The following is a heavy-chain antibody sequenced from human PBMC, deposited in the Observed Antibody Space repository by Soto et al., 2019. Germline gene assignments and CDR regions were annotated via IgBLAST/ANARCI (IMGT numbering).Heavy chain of an antibody. J-gene: IGHJ5*02. D-gene: IGHD2-2*01. CDR2: MNPNSGNT. CDR1: GYTFTSYD. Sequence: ASVKVSCKASGYTFTSYDINWVRQATGQGLEWMGWMNPNSGNTGYAQKFQGRVTMTRNTSISTAYMELSSLRSEDTAVYYCAGESSTSHVNWFDPWGQGTLVTVSS. V-gene: IGHV1-8*01. CDR3: AGESSTSHVNWFDP.